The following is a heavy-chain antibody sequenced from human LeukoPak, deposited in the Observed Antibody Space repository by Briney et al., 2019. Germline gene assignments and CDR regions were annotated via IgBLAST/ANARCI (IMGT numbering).Heavy chain of an antibody. CDR3: ARGRGRVCSSTSCRNWFDP. D-gene: IGHD2-2*01. J-gene: IGHJ5*02. CDR2: MNPNSGNT. CDR1: GYTFTSYD. Sequence: GASVKVSCKASGYTFTSYDINWVRQAPGQGLEWMGWMNPNSGNTGYAQKFQGGVTITRNTSISTAYMELSSLRSEDTAVYYCARGRGRVCSSTSCRNWFDPWGQGTLVTVSS. V-gene: IGHV1-8*03.